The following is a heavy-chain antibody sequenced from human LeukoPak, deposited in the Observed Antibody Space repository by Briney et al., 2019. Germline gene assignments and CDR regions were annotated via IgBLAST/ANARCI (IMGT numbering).Heavy chain of an antibody. CDR1: GFTFSSYW. D-gene: IGHD6-13*01. J-gene: IGHJ3*02. CDR2: IKQDGSEK. CDR3: ARSSLGLPDAFDI. Sequence: PGGSLRLSCAASGFTFSSYWMSWGRQAPGKGLEWVANIKQDGSEKYYVDSVKGRFTISRDNAKNSLYLQMNSLRAEDTAVYYCARSSLGLPDAFDIWGQGTMVTVSS. V-gene: IGHV3-7*01.